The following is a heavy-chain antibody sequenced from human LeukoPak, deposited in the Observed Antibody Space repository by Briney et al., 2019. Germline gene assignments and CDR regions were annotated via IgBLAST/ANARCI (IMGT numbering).Heavy chain of an antibody. V-gene: IGHV3-48*02. Sequence: GGSLRLSCAASGFTFRSYSMNWVRQAPGKGLEWVSYITSGSSPIYYADPVKGRFTISRDNAKNSLYLQMNSLRDEDTAVYYCARRAYGDDSFDYWGQGTLVTVSS. CDR2: ITSGSSPI. D-gene: IGHD4-17*01. J-gene: IGHJ4*02. CDR3: ARRAYGDDSFDY. CDR1: GFTFRSYS.